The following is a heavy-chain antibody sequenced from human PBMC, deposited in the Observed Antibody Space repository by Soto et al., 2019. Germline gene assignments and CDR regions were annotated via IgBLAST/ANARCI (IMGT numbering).Heavy chain of an antibody. CDR3: ARDSPSSGLLRTNY. Sequence: QVPLVQSGAEVKKPGASVKVFCKASGYTFTNHGISWVRQAPGHGLEWMGWVSAYTGETKYAQSLQGRVTMTTDTSTNTAYMELRSLSSDDTAVFYCARDSPSSGLLRTNYWCQGTLVTVSS. V-gene: IGHV1-18*01. CDR2: VSAYTGET. D-gene: IGHD3-22*01. J-gene: IGHJ4*02. CDR1: GYTFTNHG.